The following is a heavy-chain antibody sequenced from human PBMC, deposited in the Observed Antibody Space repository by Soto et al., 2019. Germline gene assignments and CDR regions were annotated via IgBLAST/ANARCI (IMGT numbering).Heavy chain of an antibody. CDR3: PRQRATVVTHAYLGH. CDR2: IYYSCPT. Sequence: SETLSLTCIVSGEYISSSSYYWGCVRRPLGKGLQWIGIIYYSCPTYYNPSYKRRVSISIATSNNQFSLKLSSVTATDTAVYYCPRQRATVVTHAYLGHWGKRALVTVSS. V-gene: IGHV4-39*01. D-gene: IGHD2-21*02. J-gene: IGHJ4*02. CDR1: GEYISSSSYY.